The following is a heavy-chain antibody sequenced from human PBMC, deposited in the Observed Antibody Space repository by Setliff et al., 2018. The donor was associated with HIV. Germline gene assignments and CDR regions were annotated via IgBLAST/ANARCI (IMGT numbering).Heavy chain of an antibody. CDR1: GFTFSDYW. D-gene: IGHD1-7*01. CDR3: TRDRGWNYGVGDCDS. Sequence: LRLSCASSGFTFSDYWMAWVRQAPGKGLEWVANIKQDGSEMYYVDSVKGRFTISRDNAKNSLFLQMNSLTVDDSAVYYCTRDRGWNYGVGDCDSWGQGTLVTVSS. CDR2: IKQDGSEM. J-gene: IGHJ4*02. V-gene: IGHV3-7*03.